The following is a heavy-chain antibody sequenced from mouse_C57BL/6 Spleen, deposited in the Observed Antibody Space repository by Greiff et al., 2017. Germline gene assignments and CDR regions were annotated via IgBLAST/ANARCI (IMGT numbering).Heavy chain of an antibody. CDR2: INPGSGGT. Sequence: VQLQQSGAELVRPGTSVKVSCKASGYAFTNYLIEWVKQRPGQGLEWIGVINPGSGGTHYNEKFKGKATLTADKSSSTAYMQLSSLTSEDSAVYFCARTDYSNYSFAYWGQGTLVTVSA. J-gene: IGHJ3*01. CDR1: GYAFTNYL. V-gene: IGHV1-54*01. CDR3: ARTDYSNYSFAY. D-gene: IGHD2-5*01.